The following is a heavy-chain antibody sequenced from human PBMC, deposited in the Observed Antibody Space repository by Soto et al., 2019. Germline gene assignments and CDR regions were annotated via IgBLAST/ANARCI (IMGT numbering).Heavy chain of an antibody. D-gene: IGHD3-3*01. J-gene: IGHJ6*03. CDR1: GYTFTSYA. CDR3: ARGSYTIYGVVIYYYYMDV. CDR2: INAGNGDA. V-gene: IGHV1-3*01. Sequence: ASVKVSCKASGYTFTSYAVHWVRQAPGQRLEWMGWINAGNGDAKYSQKFQDRVTITMDTSAGTAYMQLSSLRSEDTAVYYCARGSYTIYGVVIYYYYMDVWGKGTTVTVSS.